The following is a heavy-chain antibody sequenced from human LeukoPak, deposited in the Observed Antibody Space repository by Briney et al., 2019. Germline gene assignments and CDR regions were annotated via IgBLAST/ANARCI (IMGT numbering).Heavy chain of an antibody. CDR1: GGTFSSYA. D-gene: IGHD3-22*01. CDR3: ARGDYDSSGYYPDAFDI. CDR2: IIPIFGTA. Sequence: GASVKVSCKASGGTFSSYAISWVRPAPGQGLEWMGGIIPIFGTANYAQKFQGRVTITADESTSTAYMELSSLRSEDTAVYYCARGDYDSSGYYPDAFDIWGQGTMVTVSS. J-gene: IGHJ3*02. V-gene: IGHV1-69*13.